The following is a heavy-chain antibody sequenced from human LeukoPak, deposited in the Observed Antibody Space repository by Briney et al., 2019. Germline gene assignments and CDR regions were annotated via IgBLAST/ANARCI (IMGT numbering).Heavy chain of an antibody. CDR1: GGSFSGYY. J-gene: IGHJ4*02. Sequence: PSETLSLTCAVYGGSFSGYYWSWIRQPPGKGLEWIGEINHSGSTNYNPSLKSRVTISVDTSKNQFSLKLSSVTAADTAVYYCAGGSSSWCDDYWGQGTLVNVSS. D-gene: IGHD6-13*01. V-gene: IGHV4-34*01. CDR3: AGGSSSWCDDY. CDR2: INHSGST.